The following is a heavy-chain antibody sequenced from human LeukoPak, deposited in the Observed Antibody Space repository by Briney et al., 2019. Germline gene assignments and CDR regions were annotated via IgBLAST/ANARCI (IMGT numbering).Heavy chain of an antibody. J-gene: IGHJ4*02. CDR2: IIPMFGAA. CDR3: SVGANDY. Sequence: GASVTVSCKDSGGTFSNYAISWVRQAPGQGLEWMGGIIPMFGAANYAQKFQGRVTIIADKSTSTAYMELSSLKSEDTAVYYCSVGANDYWGQGTLVTVSS. V-gene: IGHV1-69*06. D-gene: IGHD1-26*01. CDR1: GGTFSNYA.